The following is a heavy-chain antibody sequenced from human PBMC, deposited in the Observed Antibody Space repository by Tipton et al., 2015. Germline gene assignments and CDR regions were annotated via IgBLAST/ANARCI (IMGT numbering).Heavy chain of an antibody. V-gene: IGHV3-53*01. CDR1: GFTFSNYG. CDR3: ARFRSSWFDP. J-gene: IGHJ5*02. Sequence: SLRLSCAASGFTFSNYGMHWVRQAPGKGLEWVSVIYSGGSTYSADSVKGRFTISRDNFKNTLYLQMNSLRAEDTAVYYCARFRSSWFDPWGQGTLVTVSS. CDR2: IYSGGST.